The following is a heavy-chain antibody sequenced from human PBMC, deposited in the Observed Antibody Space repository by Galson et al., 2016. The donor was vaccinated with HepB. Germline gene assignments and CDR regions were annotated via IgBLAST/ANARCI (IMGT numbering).Heavy chain of an antibody. V-gene: IGHV3-66*01. CDR3: ARKTDTAAPGDY. D-gene: IGHD5-18*01. J-gene: IGHJ4*02. Sequence: SLRLSCAASGFTFNSYWMSWVRQAPGKGLECVSVIYSGGNTYYAASVKGRFTISRDNSKNALYLQMNNLRAEDTAVYYCARKTDTAAPGDYWGQGTLVTVSS. CDR1: GFTFNSYW. CDR2: IYSGGNT.